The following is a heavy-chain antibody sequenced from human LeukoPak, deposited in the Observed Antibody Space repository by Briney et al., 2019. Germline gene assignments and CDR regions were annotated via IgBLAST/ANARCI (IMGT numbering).Heavy chain of an antibody. CDR2: IKSKTDGGTT. CDR3: TTDPDCSSTSCYNWFDP. J-gene: IGHJ5*02. V-gene: IGHV3-15*01. D-gene: IGHD2-2*01. Sequence: PGGSLRLSCAASGFXFSNXWMSWVRQAPGKGLEWVGRIKSKTDGGTTDYAAPVKGRFTISRDDSKNTLYLQMNSLKTEDTAVYYCTTDPDCSSTSCYNWFDPWGQGTLVTVSS. CDR1: GFXFSNXW.